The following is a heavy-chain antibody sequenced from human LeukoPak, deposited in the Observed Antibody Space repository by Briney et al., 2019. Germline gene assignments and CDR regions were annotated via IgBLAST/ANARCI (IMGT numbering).Heavy chain of an antibody. CDR3: AKGGQYQPPCWFDS. J-gene: IGHJ5*01. D-gene: IGHD2-2*01. V-gene: IGHV3-23*01. CDR1: GFSFSSYA. Sequence: GGSLRLSCAASGFSFSSYAMTWVRQAPGKGLEWVSGIIGSGGNTYYADSVKGRFTISRDNSKNTLYLQMNSLRAEDTAVYYCAKGGQYQPPCWFDSWGQGTLVTVSS. CDR2: IIGSGGNT.